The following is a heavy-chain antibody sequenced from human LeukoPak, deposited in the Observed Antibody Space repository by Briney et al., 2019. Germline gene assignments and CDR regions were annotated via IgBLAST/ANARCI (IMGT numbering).Heavy chain of an antibody. CDR1: GFTFSSYS. CDR2: ISSSSSYI. D-gene: IGHD6-13*01. V-gene: IGHV3-21*01. CDR3: ARTFWSYSSSHLVDY. J-gene: IGHJ4*02. Sequence: PGGSLRLSCAASGFTFSSYSMNWVRQAPGKGLEWVSSISSSSSYIYYADSVKGRFTISRDNAKNSLYLQMNSLRAEDTAVYYCARTFWSYSSSHLVDYWGQGTLVTVSS.